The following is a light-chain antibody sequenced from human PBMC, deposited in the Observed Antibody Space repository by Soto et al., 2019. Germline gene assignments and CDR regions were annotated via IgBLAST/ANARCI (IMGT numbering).Light chain of an antibody. CDR3: QQFET. CDR1: QTVGSSF. J-gene: IGKJ4*01. CDR2: GAS. V-gene: IGKV3-20*01. Sequence: ESVLTQSKATLTFSPGDIATLSCRASQTVGSSFLAWYQQKRGQAPRLLIYGASNRATGIPDRFSGSGSGADFTLTINRLEPEDFAVYYCQQFETFGGGTKVDIK.